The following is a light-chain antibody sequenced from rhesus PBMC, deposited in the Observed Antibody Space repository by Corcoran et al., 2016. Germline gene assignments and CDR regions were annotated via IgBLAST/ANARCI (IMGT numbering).Light chain of an antibody. Sequence: EIVMTQSPATLALSPGERAILSCRASQSVSSYLTWYQQKPGQPPRLLFYGASTRAPGIPARFSGNWSWTEVILTISGLEVEDVGVYFCRQTSKWPYTFGQGTKVEIK. CDR2: GAS. J-gene: IGKJ2*01. V-gene: IGKV3-24*03. CDR3: RQTSKWPYT. CDR1: QSVSSY.